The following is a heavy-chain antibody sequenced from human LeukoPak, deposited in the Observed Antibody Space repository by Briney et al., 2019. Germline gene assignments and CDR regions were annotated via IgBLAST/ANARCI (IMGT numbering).Heavy chain of an antibody. CDR1: GFTFSNYG. D-gene: IGHD3-22*01. CDR2: IRYDGSNK. V-gene: IGHV3-30*02. CDR3: AKPSLVYDTSGNFYFDF. Sequence: PGDSLRLSCAASGFTFSNYGMHWVRHTPGKGLEWVAFIRYDGSNKYYADSVKGRFTISRDNSKNTLYLQMNILRAEDTAVYYCAKPSLVYDTSGNFYFDFWGQGTLLTVSS. J-gene: IGHJ4*02.